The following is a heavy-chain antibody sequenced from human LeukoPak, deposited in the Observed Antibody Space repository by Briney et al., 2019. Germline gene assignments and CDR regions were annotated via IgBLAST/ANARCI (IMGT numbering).Heavy chain of an antibody. D-gene: IGHD5-18*01. Sequence: PSETLSLTCTVSGGSISGYYWSWIRQPPGKGLEWIGYIYYSGSTNYNPSLKSRVTISVDTSKNQFSLKLSSVTAADTAVYYCARHPQRWSFDYWGQGTLVTVSS. CDR3: ARHPQRWSFDY. CDR2: IYYSGST. CDR1: GGSISGYY. J-gene: IGHJ4*02. V-gene: IGHV4-59*08.